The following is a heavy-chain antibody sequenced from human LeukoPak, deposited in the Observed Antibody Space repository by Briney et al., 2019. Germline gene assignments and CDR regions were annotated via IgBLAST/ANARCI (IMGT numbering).Heavy chain of an antibody. CDR2: IYYSGST. Sequence: SETLSLTCTVSGGSISSSSYYWGWIRRPPGMGLEWIGSIYYSGSTYYNPSLKSRVTISVDTSKNQFSLKLSSVTAADTAVYYCAREPYYYDSSGGPQRWGQGTLVTVSS. J-gene: IGHJ1*01. CDR1: GGSISSSSYY. D-gene: IGHD3-22*01. V-gene: IGHV4-39*07. CDR3: AREPYYYDSSGGPQR.